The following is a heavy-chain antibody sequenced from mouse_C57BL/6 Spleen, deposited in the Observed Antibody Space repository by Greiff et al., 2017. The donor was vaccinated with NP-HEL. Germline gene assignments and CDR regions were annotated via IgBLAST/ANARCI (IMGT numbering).Heavy chain of an antibody. D-gene: IGHD2-5*01. CDR2: IDPSDSYT. J-gene: IGHJ3*01. Sequence: VQLQQPGAELVMPGASVKLSCKASGYTFTSYWMHWVKQRPGQGLEWIGEIDPSDSYTNYNQKFKGKSTLTVDKSSSTAYMQLSSLTSEDSAVYYCARAYYSNYESFFAYWGQGTLVTVSA. V-gene: IGHV1-69*01. CDR1: GYTFTSYW. CDR3: ARAYYSNYESFFAY.